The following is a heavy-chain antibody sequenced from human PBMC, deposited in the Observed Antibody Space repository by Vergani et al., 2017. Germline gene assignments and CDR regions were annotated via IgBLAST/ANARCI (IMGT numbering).Heavy chain of an antibody. CDR3: GGEWHFSSTCCLDY. CDR2: ISGSCGST. CDR1: GFTFSSYA. Sequence: EVQLLESGGGLVQPGGSLRLSCAASGFTFSSYAMSWVRQAPGKGLEWVSAISGSCGSTYYADSVKGRFTISRDNSKNTLYLQMNSLRAEDTAVYYCGGEWHFSSTCCLDYWGQGTLVTVSS. D-gene: IGHD2-2*01. J-gene: IGHJ4*02. V-gene: IGHV3-23*01.